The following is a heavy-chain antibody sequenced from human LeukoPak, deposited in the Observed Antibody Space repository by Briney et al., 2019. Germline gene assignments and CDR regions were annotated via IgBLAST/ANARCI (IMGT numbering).Heavy chain of an antibody. V-gene: IGHV1-2*04. CDR2: INPNSGGT. D-gene: IGHD3-10*01. CDR1: GYTFTGYY. J-gene: IGHJ5*02. Sequence: GASVKVSCKASGYTFTGYYMHWVRQAPGQGLEWMGWINPNSGGTNYAQKFQGWVTMTRDTSISTAYMELSRLRSDDTAVYYCARESTMVRGVPFDPWGQGTLVTVSP. CDR3: ARESTMVRGVPFDP.